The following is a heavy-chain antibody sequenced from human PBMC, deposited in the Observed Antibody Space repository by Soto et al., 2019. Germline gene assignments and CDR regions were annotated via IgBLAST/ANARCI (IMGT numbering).Heavy chain of an antibody. V-gene: IGHV4-59*01. CDR3: ARYSPPKKSFDSNPGWLDP. CDR1: GGSMNSYY. Sequence: SETLSLTCTVSGGSMNSYYWTWVRQPPLKGLEWIGYVYDSGTSKYNASLESRITMSLDKSRNQFSLSLSYVTAADTAVYFCARYSPPKKSFDSNPGWLDPWGQGTLVTVS. CDR2: VYDSGTS. D-gene: IGHD2-21*01. J-gene: IGHJ5*02.